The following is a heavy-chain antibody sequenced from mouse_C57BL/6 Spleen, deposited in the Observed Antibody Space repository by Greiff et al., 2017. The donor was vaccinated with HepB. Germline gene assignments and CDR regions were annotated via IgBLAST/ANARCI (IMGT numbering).Heavy chain of an antibody. J-gene: IGHJ2*01. D-gene: IGHD2-1*01. V-gene: IGHV1-50*01. CDR3: ARSIRDHGNSLG. Sequence: VQLQQPGAELVKPGASVKLSCKASGYTFTSYWMQWVKQRPGQGLEWIGEIDPSDSYTNYNQKFKGKATLTVDTSSSTAYMQLSSLTSEDSAVYYCARSIRDHGNSLGWGQGTTLTVSS. CDR1: GYTFTSYW. CDR2: IDPSDSYT.